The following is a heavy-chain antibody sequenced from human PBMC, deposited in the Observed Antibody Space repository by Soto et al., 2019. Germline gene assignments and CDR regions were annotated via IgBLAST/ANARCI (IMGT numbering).Heavy chain of an antibody. J-gene: IGHJ4*02. CDR1: GYTFTTYG. D-gene: IGHD6-13*01. Sequence: QVQLVQSGAEVKEPGASVKVSCKASGYTFTTYGISWVRQAPGQGLEWMGWTSVYKDNTNYAQNFQGRVTMTIDTSTSTAYMELRSLRSDDTAVYYCARDRSSSDYWGQGPLVTVSS. CDR2: TSVYKDNT. CDR3: ARDRSSSDY. V-gene: IGHV1-18*01.